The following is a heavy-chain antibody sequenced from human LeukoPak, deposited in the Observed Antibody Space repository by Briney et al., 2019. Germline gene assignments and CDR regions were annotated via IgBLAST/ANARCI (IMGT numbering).Heavy chain of an antibody. Sequence: KPSETLSLTCAVYGGSFSGYYWSWIRQPPGKGLEWIGEINHSGSTNYNPSLKSRVTISVDTSKNQFSLKLSSVTAADTAVYYCARYVSSSWYGEGRLDPWGQGTLVTVSS. CDR1: GGSFSGYY. V-gene: IGHV4-34*01. CDR2: INHSGST. J-gene: IGHJ5*02. D-gene: IGHD6-13*01. CDR3: ARYVSSSWYGEGRLDP.